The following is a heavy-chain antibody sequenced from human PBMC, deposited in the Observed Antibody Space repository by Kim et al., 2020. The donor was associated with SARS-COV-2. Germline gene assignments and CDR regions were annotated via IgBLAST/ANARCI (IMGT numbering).Heavy chain of an antibody. V-gene: IGHV3-30*18. CDR2: ISYDGSNK. Sequence: GGSLRLSCAASGFTFSSYGMHWVRQAPGKGLEWVAVISYDGSNKYYADSVKGRFTISRDNSKNTLYLQMNSLRAEDTAVYYCAKDQTVLRFPEGPSYYFDYWGQGTLVTVSS. CDR3: AKDQTVLRFPEGPSYYFDY. J-gene: IGHJ4*02. D-gene: IGHD3-3*01. CDR1: GFTFSSYG.